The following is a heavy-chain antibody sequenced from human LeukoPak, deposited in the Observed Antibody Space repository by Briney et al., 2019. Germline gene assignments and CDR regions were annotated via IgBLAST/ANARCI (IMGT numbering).Heavy chain of an antibody. D-gene: IGHD6-13*01. CDR2: ISGSGGST. CDR3: AKGNAPGSAGGY. Sequence: GGSVRLSCGASGFTFSSYAMSWVRQAPGKGLEWVSAISGSGGSTYYADSVKGRFTISRDNSKNTLYLQMNSLRAEDTAVYYCAKGNAPGSAGGYWGQGTLVTVSS. V-gene: IGHV3-23*01. J-gene: IGHJ4*02. CDR1: GFTFSSYA.